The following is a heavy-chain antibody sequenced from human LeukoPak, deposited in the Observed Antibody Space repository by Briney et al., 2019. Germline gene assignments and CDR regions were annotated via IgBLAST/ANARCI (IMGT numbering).Heavy chain of an antibody. J-gene: IGHJ4*02. CDR2: IIPIFGTA. D-gene: IGHD2-2*01. CDR3: ASARYCSSTSCSSFDY. V-gene: IGHV1-69*06. CDR1: GGTFSSYA. Sequence: ASVKVSCKASGGTFSSYAISWVRQAPGQGLEWMGGIIPIFGTANYAQKFQGRVTITADKSTSKAYMELSSLRSEDTAVYYCASARYCSSTSCSSFDYWGQGTLVTVSS.